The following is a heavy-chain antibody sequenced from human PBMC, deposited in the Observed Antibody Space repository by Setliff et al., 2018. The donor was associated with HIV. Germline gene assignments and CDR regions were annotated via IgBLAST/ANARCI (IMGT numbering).Heavy chain of an antibody. J-gene: IGHJ4*02. Sequence: GASVKVSCKASGYTFSTYDIHWVRQAPGQGLEWMGIINPSIVSTTYAEKFQGRVTITADKSTSTAYMQLSSLRSEDTAVYYCARDEGSGWPLDYWGQGTLVTVSS. D-gene: IGHD6-19*01. CDR1: GYTFSTYD. CDR2: INPSIVST. V-gene: IGHV1-46*01. CDR3: ARDEGSGWPLDY.